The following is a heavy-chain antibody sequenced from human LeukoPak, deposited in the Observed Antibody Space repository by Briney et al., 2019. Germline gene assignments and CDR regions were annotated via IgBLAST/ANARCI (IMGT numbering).Heavy chain of an antibody. Sequence: GGSLRLSCAASGFTFSSYEMNWVRQAPGRGLGWVAFIRSDGSNKYYADSVKGRFTISRDNSKNTVYLQVNNLMTEDTAIYCWARVVDYWGPGELVTVSS. CDR1: GFTFSSYE. CDR2: IRSDGSNK. J-gene: IGHJ4*02. V-gene: IGHV3-30*02. CDR3: ARVVDY.